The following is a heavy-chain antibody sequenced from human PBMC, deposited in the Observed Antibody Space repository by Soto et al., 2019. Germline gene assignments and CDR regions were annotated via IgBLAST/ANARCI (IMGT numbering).Heavy chain of an antibody. Sequence: QATLKESGPVLVQATETLTLTCNVSGFSLTNVQKGVAWIRQPPGKALEWLAHILSDVEQSYKSSLKKRLTISQDTSKRQVVLVMTNVEPVDTATYYCARISGRFGASHFDFWGQGSSVIVSS. D-gene: IGHD3-10*01. CDR1: GFSLTNVQKG. CDR3: ARISGRFGASHFDF. V-gene: IGHV2-26*01. CDR2: ILSDVEQ. J-gene: IGHJ4*02.